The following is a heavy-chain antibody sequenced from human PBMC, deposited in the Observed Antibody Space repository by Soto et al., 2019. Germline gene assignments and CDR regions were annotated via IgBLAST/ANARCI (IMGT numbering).Heavy chain of an antibody. J-gene: IGHJ4*02. CDR3: ARVEAPFGESLH. D-gene: IGHD3-10*01. CDR2: ISPDDGNT. Sequence: ASVKVSCKTSGYTFSSYTIAWVRQAPGQGLEWLGWISPDDGNTEYEQKFQGRVTMTADTLTNNAYMELKSLKYDDTAVYYCARVEAPFGESLHWGQGTPVTVSS. V-gene: IGHV1-18*01. CDR1: GYTFSSYT.